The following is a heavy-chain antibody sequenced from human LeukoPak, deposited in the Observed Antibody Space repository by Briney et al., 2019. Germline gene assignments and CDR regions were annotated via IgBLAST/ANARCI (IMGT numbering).Heavy chain of an antibody. D-gene: IGHD2-15*01. CDR2: ISGSGGST. CDR1: GFTFSSYA. Sequence: GGSLRLSCAASGFTFSSYAMSWVRQAPGKGLEWVSAISGSGGSTYYADSVKGRFTISRDNSKNTLYLQMNSLRAEDTAVYYCAKAHIVVVVAATAFDYWGQGTLVAVSS. V-gene: IGHV3-23*01. CDR3: AKAHIVVVVAATAFDY. J-gene: IGHJ4*02.